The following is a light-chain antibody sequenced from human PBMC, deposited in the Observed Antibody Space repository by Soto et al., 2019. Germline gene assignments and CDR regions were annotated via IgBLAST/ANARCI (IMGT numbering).Light chain of an antibody. CDR3: YSYKSTSNRV. Sequence: QSVLTQPASVSGSPGQSITISCSGTSSDVSGYNSVSWYQQHPGKAPKLIIYAVSNRPSGVSDRFSGSKSGSTASLTISGLQAEDEADYFCYSYKSTSNRVFGGGTQLTVL. V-gene: IGLV2-14*03. CDR1: SSDVSGYNS. CDR2: AVS. J-gene: IGLJ7*01.